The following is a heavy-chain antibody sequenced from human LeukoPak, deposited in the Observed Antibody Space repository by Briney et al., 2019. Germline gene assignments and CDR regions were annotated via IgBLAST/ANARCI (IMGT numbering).Heavy chain of an antibody. CDR1: GGSISSGGYY. D-gene: IGHD3-3*01. J-gene: IGHJ4*02. CDR3: ARGYDGDFDY. Sequence: SETLSLTCTVSGGSISSGGYYWSWIRQHPGKGLEWIGYIYYSGSTYYNPSLKSRVIISVDTSKNQLSLKLSSVTAADTAVYYCARGYDGDFDYWGQGTLVTVSS. V-gene: IGHV4-31*03. CDR2: IYYSGST.